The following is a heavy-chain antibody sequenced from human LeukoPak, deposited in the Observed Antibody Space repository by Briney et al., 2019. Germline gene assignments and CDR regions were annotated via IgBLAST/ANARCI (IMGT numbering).Heavy chain of an antibody. CDR2: FDPEDGET. D-gene: IGHD3-22*01. CDR3: AANYYYDSSGWRTRNLDY. Sequence: ASVKVSCKVSGYTLTELSMHWVRQAPGKGLEWMGGFDPEDGETIYAQKFRGRVTMTEDTSTDTAYMELSSLRSEDTAVYYCAANYYYDSSGWRTRNLDYWGQGTLVTVSS. CDR1: GYTLTELS. J-gene: IGHJ4*02. V-gene: IGHV1-24*01.